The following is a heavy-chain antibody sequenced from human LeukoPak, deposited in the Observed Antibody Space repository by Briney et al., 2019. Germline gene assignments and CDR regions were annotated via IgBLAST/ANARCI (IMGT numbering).Heavy chain of an antibody. CDR3: ARQRKYSNGWGGEYI. D-gene: IGHD6-25*01. CDR1: GDSISSSSYY. V-gene: IGHV4-39*01. Sequence: SSETLSLTCTVSGDSISSSSYYWGWIRQTPGKGLEWFGGIYYSVSTYYNPSLKSRVTISVDTAKNHWYLKLSSVTAADTAMYYCARQRKYSNGWGGEYIWRQGTMVTVSS. CDR2: IYYSVST. J-gene: IGHJ3*02.